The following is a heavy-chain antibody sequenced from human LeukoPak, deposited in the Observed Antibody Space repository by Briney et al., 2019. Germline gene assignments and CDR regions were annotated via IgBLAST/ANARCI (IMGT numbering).Heavy chain of an antibody. CDR1: GYTFTSYG. CDR2: ISTYNGDT. J-gene: IGHJ4*02. CDR3: ARGSSYGFSMPY. V-gene: IGHV1-18*01. Sequence: ASVKVSCKASGYTFTSYGINWVRQAPGQGLEWMGWISTYNGDTNCAQMLQGRVTMTTDTSTSTAYMELRSLRFDDTAVYYCARGSSYGFSMPYWGQGTLVTVSS. D-gene: IGHD5-18*01.